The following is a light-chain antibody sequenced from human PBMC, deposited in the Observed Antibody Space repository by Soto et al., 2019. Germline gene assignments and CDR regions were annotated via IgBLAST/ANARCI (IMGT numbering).Light chain of an antibody. J-gene: IGKJ2*01. Sequence: DIQMTQSPSSLSASVGDRVTITCRASQTITNYLNWYQQQPGKAPKLLIYDVFNLQSGVPSRFSGSGSGTEFTLTISSLQPDDSATYYCQQYHSFSFTFGQGTKLEIK. CDR2: DVF. CDR3: QQYHSFSFT. CDR1: QTITNY. V-gene: IGKV1-5*01.